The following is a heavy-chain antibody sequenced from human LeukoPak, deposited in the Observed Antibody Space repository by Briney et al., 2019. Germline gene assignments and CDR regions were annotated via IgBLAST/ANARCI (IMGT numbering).Heavy chain of an antibody. Sequence: ASVKVSFKASGYTFTGYYMHWVRQAPGQGLEWMGWINPNSGGTNYAQKFQGRVTMTRDTSISTAYMELSRLRSDDTAVYYCARVMSVAATSFDYWGQGTLVTVSS. CDR3: ARVMSVAATSFDY. CDR2: INPNSGGT. J-gene: IGHJ4*02. CDR1: GYTFTGYY. D-gene: IGHD6-19*01. V-gene: IGHV1-2*02.